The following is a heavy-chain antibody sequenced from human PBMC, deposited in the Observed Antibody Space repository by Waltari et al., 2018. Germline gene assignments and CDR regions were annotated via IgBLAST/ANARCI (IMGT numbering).Heavy chain of an antibody. CDR3: ATYVGASIGTAAFDV. CDR2: ISYPGAT. V-gene: IGHV4-39*01. J-gene: IGHJ3*01. Sequence: QLHLQESGPGLVKPSETLSLTCSVPGGSITNNRPYLGWIRQPPGKGLELAATISYPGATYTNPSLNSRVTISGDTSKNQFSLKLNSVTAADTAVYYCATYVGASIGTAAFDVWGQGTMVTVSS. CDR1: GGSITNNRPY. D-gene: IGHD3-16*01.